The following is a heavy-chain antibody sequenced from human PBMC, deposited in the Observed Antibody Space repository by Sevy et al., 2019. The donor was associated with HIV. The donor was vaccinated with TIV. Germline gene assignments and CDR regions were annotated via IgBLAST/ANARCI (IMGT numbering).Heavy chain of an antibody. CDR3: VREGLGGFSYSLDC. D-gene: IGHD3-16*01. V-gene: IGHV3-7*01. CDR1: GFSFSTYW. Sequence: GGSLRLSCAAYGFSFSTYWMTWVRQAPGKGLEWVATMNQDGTERDYVDSVKGRFTISRDNTKTSLFLQMNSLSAEDTGVYYCVREGLGGFSYSLDCWGQGTLVTVSS. CDR2: MNQDGTER. J-gene: IGHJ4*02.